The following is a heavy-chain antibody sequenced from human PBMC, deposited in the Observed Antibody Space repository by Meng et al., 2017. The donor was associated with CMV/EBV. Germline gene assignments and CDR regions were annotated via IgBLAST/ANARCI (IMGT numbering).Heavy chain of an antibody. J-gene: IGHJ6*02. D-gene: IGHD6-6*01. CDR2: ISPDNGDT. V-gene: IGHV1-18*01. CDR3: AANIAAPAVWCGAHYYGLDV. CDR1: GYTFTSFG. Sequence: ASVKVSCKASGYTFTSFGVTWVRQAPGQGLEWMGWISPDNGDTNYAQKLQGRVTLTTDTSTSTAYMAMRSLRSDDTAVYYFAANIAAPAVWCGAHYYGLDVWGQGTTVTVSS.